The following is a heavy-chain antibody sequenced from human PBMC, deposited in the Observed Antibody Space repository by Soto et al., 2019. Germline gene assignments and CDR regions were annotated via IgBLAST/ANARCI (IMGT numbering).Heavy chain of an antibody. CDR1: GDSVSSNSAA. Sequence: SQTLSLTCAISGDSVSSNSAAWNWIRQSPSRGLEWLGRTYYRSKWYNDYAVSVKSRITINPDTSKNQFSLQLNSVTPEDMAVYYCARATSNYYDSSGYYGSWGQGTLVTVSS. J-gene: IGHJ5*02. CDR3: ARATSNYYDSSGYYGS. D-gene: IGHD3-22*01. CDR2: TYYRSKWYN. V-gene: IGHV6-1*01.